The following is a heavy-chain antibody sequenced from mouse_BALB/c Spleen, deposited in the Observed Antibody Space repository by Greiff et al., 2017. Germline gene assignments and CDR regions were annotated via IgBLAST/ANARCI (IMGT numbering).Heavy chain of an antibody. CDR2: ISNGGGST. CDR3: ARHAYYGNYGYYAMDY. V-gene: IGHV5-12-2*01. J-gene: IGHJ4*01. CDR1: GFTFSSFG. Sequence: EVQVVESGGGLVQPGGSRKLSCAASGFTFSSFGMHWVRQAPEKGLEWVAYISNGGGSTYYPDTVKGRFTISRDNAKNTLYLQMSSLKSEDTAMYYCARHAYYGNYGYYAMDYWGQGTSVTVSS. D-gene: IGHD2-10*01.